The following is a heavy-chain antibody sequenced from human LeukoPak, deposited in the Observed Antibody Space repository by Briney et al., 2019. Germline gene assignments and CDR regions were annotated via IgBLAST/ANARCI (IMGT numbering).Heavy chain of an antibody. CDR1: GFTFNKYA. D-gene: IGHD1-1*01. CDR3: AEVVGTGTTPTDY. J-gene: IGHJ4*02. CDR2: ISASGDNT. Sequence: PGGSLRLSCAASGFTFNKYAMTWVRQAPGKGLVWVAVISASGDNTDYADSVKGRFTISRDNSKNTLSLQMNSLRVEDTAVYYCAEVVGTGTTPTDYWGQGTLVTVSS. V-gene: IGHV3-23*01.